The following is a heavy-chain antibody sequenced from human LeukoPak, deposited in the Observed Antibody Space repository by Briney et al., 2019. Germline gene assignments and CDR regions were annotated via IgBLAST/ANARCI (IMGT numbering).Heavy chain of an antibody. Sequence: VASVTVSCKASGYTFTNYGISWVRQAPGQGLEWVGWISTYDGDTNYAQKLQGRVTMITEKSTTTVYMELRNLRSDDTAVYYCARDFFQVSSSWEECFDSWGQGTLVTVSS. CDR3: ARDFFQVSSSWEECFDS. CDR2: ISTYDGDT. D-gene: IGHD6-13*01. CDR1: GYTFTNYG. V-gene: IGHV1-18*04. J-gene: IGHJ4*02.